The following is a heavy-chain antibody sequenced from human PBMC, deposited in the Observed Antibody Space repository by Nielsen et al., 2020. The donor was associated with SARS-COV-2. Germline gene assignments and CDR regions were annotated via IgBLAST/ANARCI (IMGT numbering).Heavy chain of an antibody. D-gene: IGHD1-26*01. V-gene: IGHV3-30-3*01. CDR1: GFTFSSYA. J-gene: IGHJ4*02. CDR2: ISYDGSNK. Sequence: GGSLRLSCAASGFTFSSYAMHWVRQAPGKGLEWVAVISYDGSNKYYADSVKGRFTISRDNSKNTLYLQMNSLRAEDTAVYYCAKDGDGSFAYWGQGTLVTVSS. CDR3: AKDGDGSFAY.